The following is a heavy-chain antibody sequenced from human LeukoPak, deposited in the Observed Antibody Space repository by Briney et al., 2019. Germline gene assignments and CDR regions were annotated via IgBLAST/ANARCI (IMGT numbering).Heavy chain of an antibody. D-gene: IGHD1-26*01. Sequence: SETLSLTCTVSGGSISSYYWSWIRQPPGKGLEWIGYIYYSGSTNYNPSLKSRVTISVDTSKNQFSLKLRSVTAADTAVYYCAREGKGRFDYWGQGTLVTVSS. CDR3: AREGKGRFDY. J-gene: IGHJ4*02. CDR1: GGSISSYY. CDR2: IYYSGST. V-gene: IGHV4-59*01.